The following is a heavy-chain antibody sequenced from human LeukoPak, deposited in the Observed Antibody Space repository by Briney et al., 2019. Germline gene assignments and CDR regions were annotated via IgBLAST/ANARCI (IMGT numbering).Heavy chain of an antibody. V-gene: IGHV1-18*01. CDR2: ISAYNGNT. CDR3: ARDSAKYYDILTGYWSPSYYYYYMDV. J-gene: IGHJ6*03. CDR1: GYTFTSYG. D-gene: IGHD3-9*01. Sequence: ASVKVSCKASGYTFTSYGISWVRQAPGQGLEWMGWISAYNGNTNYAQKLQGRVTMTTDTSTSTAYMELRSLRSDDTAVYYCARDSAKYYDILTGYWSPSYYYYYMDVWGKGTTVTISS.